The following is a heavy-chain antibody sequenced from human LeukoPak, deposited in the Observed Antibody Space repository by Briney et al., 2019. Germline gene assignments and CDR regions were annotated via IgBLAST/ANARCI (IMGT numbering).Heavy chain of an antibody. CDR2: ISSSSSTI. CDR3: ARDRIAMGATPDY. CDR1: GFTFSSYS. D-gene: IGHD1-26*01. J-gene: IGHJ4*02. V-gene: IGHV3-48*01. Sequence: GGSLRLSCAASGFTFSSYSMNRVRQAPGKGLEGVSYISSSSSTIYYADSVKGRFTISRDNAKNSLYLQMNSLRAEDTAVYYCARDRIAMGATPDYWGQGTLVTVSS.